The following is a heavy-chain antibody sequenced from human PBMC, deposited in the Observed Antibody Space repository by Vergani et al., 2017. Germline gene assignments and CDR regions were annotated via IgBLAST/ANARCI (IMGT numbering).Heavy chain of an antibody. CDR3: ARGGDGPFDY. CDR2: IYYSGST. D-gene: IGHD3-16*01. J-gene: IGHJ4*02. CDR1: GGPISSGGYY. Sequence: QVQLQESGPGLVKPSQTLSLTCTVSGGPISSGGYYWSWIRQHPGKGLEWIGYIYYSGSTYYNPFLKSRDTISVDTSKNLLSLALSAVTAADTAVYYCARGGDGPFDYWGQGTLVTVSS. V-gene: IGHV4-31*03.